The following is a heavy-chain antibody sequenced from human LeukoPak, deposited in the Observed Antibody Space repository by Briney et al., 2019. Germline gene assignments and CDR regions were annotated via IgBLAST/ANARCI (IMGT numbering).Heavy chain of an antibody. V-gene: IGHV3-7*01. J-gene: IGHJ4*02. CDR3: ARAYYDFWSGSRGY. CDR1: GFTLSSYW. CDR2: IKHDGSEK. D-gene: IGHD3-3*01. Sequence: GGSLRLSCAASGFTLSSYWMSWVRQAPGKGLEWVANIKHDGSEKYYVDSVKGRFTISRDNAKHSLYLQMNSLRGEDTAVYYCARAYYDFWSGSRGYWGQGTLVTVSS.